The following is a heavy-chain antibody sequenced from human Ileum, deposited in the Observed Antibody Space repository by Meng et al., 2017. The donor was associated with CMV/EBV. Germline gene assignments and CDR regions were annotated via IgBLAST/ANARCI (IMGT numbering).Heavy chain of an antibody. J-gene: IGHJ6*02. CDR2: ISCSGKT. V-gene: IGHV4-61*01. D-gene: IGHD5-12*01. CDR1: GGSVTTSSSY. Sequence: GSLRLSCTVSGGSVTTSSSYWVWVRQPPGKGLEWIGHISCSGKTNYNPSLESRVTITRDTSKNQFSLMLSSVTAADTALYFCARDSMVPVSRYFFYLMDVWGQGATVTVSS. CDR3: ARDSMVPVSRYFFYLMDV.